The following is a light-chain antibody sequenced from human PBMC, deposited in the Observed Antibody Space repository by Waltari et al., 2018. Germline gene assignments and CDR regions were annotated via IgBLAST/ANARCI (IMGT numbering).Light chain of an antibody. CDR2: AVS. Sequence: QSALTQPASVSGSPGQSITISCTRSSIDLGGYSFVSWYQQHPAKAPKLMIYAVSHRPSGVSNRFSGSKSGNTASLTISGLQPEDEADYYCSSYTSIIPPFLFGTGTKVTVL. V-gene: IGLV2-14*01. CDR1: SIDLGGYSF. CDR3: SSYTSIIPPFL. J-gene: IGLJ1*01.